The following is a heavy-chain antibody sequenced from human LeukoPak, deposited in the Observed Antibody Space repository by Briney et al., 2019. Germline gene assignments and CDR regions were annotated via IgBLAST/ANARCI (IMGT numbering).Heavy chain of an antibody. J-gene: IGHJ4*02. CDR2: ISGAGST. CDR1: GFIVSGNY. Sequence: GGSLRLSCAVSGFIVSGNYMSWVRQAPAKGLEWVSYISGAGSTYFADSVKGRFTVSRDNSNNTLFLQMNSLRAEDTAMYYCARGARGFQWVSYYFDSWGQGTLVTVSS. CDR3: ARGARGFQWVSYYFDS. V-gene: IGHV3-53*01. D-gene: IGHD1-26*01.